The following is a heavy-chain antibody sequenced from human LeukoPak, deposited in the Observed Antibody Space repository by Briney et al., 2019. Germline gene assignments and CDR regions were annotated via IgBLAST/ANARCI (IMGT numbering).Heavy chain of an antibody. V-gene: IGHV3-73*01. CDR3: ANPTWWGNPLIAAAGPLPSDY. Sequence: GGSLRLSCAASGFTFSGSAMHWVRQASGKGLEWVGRIRSKASSYATAYAASVKGRFTISRDDSKNTAYLQMNSLKTEDTAVYCCANPTWWGNPLIAAAGPLPSDYWGQGTLVTVSS. J-gene: IGHJ4*02. CDR1: GFTFSGSA. CDR2: IRSKASSYAT. D-gene: IGHD6-13*01.